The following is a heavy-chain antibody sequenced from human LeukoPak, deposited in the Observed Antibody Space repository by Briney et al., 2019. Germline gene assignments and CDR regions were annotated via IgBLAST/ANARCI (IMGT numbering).Heavy chain of an antibody. Sequence: SETLSLTCTVSGGSISIGGYYWSWLRQPPGKGLEWTGYIYYSGSTNYNPSLKSRVTISVDTSKSQFSLKLSSVTAADTAVYYCARGGGDQDYFDYWGQGTLVTVSS. J-gene: IGHJ4*02. V-gene: IGHV4-61*08. CDR3: ARGGGDQDYFDY. CDR2: IYYSGST. CDR1: GGSISIGGYY. D-gene: IGHD3-10*01.